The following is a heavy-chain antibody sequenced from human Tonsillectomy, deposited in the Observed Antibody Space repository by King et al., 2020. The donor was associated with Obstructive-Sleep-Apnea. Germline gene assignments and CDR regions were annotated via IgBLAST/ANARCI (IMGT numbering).Heavy chain of an antibody. Sequence: QLQESGPGLVKPSQTLSLNCSVSGGSISSGGYYWSWIRQHPGKGLEWIGYIYSSGDTYYNPSLTSRVSISVDTSKNQFSLKLTSVTAADTAVYYCATGIAATWGFDYWGQGTLVIVSS. J-gene: IGHJ4*02. CDR3: ATGIAATWGFDY. D-gene: IGHD2-15*01. V-gene: IGHV4-31*03. CDR1: GGSISSGGYY. CDR2: IYSSGDT.